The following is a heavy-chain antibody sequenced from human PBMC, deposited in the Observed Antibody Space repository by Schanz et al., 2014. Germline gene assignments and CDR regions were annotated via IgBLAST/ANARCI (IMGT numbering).Heavy chain of an antibody. CDR2: MNPNSGNT. D-gene: IGHD6-19*01. Sequence: QVHLVQSGAEVKKPGASVKVSCKDSGYNITSNDVTWVRQATGQGLEWMGWMNPNSGNTGYAQKFQGRVTMTRNTSISTAYMELSSLRSEDTAVYYCARLGTGMAVAGSVIDSYYYYMDVWGEGTTVTVSS. CDR1: GYNITSND. J-gene: IGHJ6*03. V-gene: IGHV1-8*01. CDR3: ARLGTGMAVAGSVIDSYYYYMDV.